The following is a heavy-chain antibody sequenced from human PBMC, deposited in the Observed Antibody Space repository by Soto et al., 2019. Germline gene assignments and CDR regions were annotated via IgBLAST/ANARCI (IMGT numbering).Heavy chain of an antibody. CDR3: ARAEYFSDLSDY. V-gene: IGHV4-30-4*01. CDR1: GGSLSSGDFY. J-gene: IGHJ4*02. CDR2: IYYSGST. D-gene: IGHD2-2*01. Sequence: PSETLSLTCTVSGGSLSSGDFYWSWIRQPPGKGLELIGNIYYSGSTYYNPSLRSRAIMSVDTSQNQFSLKLRSLTAADTAVYFCARAEYFSDLSDYWGQGALVTVSS.